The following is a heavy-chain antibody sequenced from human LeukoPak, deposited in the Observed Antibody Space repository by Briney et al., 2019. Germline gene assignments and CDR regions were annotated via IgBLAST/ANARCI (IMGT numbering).Heavy chain of an antibody. J-gene: IGHJ4*02. Sequence: SETLSLTCTVSGGSISSSSYYWGWIRQPPGKGLEWIGSIYYSGSTYYNPSLKSRVTISLDTSKNQFSLKLNSVTAADTAVYYCARGGGSGSYYSTFDYWGQGTLVTVSS. V-gene: IGHV4-39*07. CDR1: GGSISSSSYY. D-gene: IGHD3-10*01. CDR3: ARGGGSGSYYSTFDY. CDR2: IYYSGST.